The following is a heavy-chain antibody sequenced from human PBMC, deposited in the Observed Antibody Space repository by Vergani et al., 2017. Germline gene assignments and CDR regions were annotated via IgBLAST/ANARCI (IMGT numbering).Heavy chain of an antibody. CDR1: GYTFTDHY. V-gene: IGHV1-69-2*01. Sequence: EVQLVQSGAEVKKPGATMKISCKVSGYTFTDHYMHWVKQAPGKGLEWMGLGDPEDGETIYAEKFKGRVTIAADTSTDTAHLELSSLRSEDTAVYYGATPQTVTTGGMEVWGQGTTVIVSS. CDR3: ATPQTVTTGGMEV. D-gene: IGHD4-17*01. J-gene: IGHJ6*02. CDR2: GDPEDGET.